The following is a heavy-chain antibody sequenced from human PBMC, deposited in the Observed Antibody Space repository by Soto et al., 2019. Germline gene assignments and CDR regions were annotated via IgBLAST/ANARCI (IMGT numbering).Heavy chain of an antibody. CDR2: IFFSGRT. CDR1: GGSIRESGLY. Sequence: QMQLQESGPGLVKTSETLSLTCTVSGGSIRESGLYWGWIRQSPGKGLEWIGSIFFSGRTHYNPSLKSRVSISIDASKNQFSLNVISVTAADTGVYYCVRSLKDVWGKGTTVTVSS. V-gene: IGHV4-39*01. CDR3: VRSLKDV. J-gene: IGHJ6*04.